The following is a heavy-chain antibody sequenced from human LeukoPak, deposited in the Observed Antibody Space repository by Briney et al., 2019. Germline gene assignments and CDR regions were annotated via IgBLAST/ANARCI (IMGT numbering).Heavy chain of an antibody. J-gene: IGHJ4*02. V-gene: IGHV3-15*01. CDR3: TTPNPRYCSGGSCPDY. CDR2: IKSKTDGGTT. D-gene: IGHD2-15*01. CDR1: GFTFSNAW. Sequence: GGSLRLSCAASGFTFSNAWMSWVRQAPGKGLVWVGRIKSKTDGGTTDYAAPVKGRFTISRDDSKNTLYLQMNSLKTEDTAVYYCTTPNPRYCSGGSCPDYWGRGTLVTVSS.